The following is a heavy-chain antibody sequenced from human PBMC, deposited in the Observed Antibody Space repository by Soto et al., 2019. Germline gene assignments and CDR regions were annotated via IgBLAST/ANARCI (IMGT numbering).Heavy chain of an antibody. CDR2: IYWDEDK. Sequence: QITLKESGPTLVKPTQTLTLTCTFSGFSLSSSGVGVGWIRQPPGKAPEWLALIYWDEDKRYSPSLKTRLTITKDTSTNEVVLTMTNMYPVDTATYYCAHKGGRGAGMDVWGQGTTVTVSS. CDR3: AHKGGRGAGMDV. V-gene: IGHV2-5*02. D-gene: IGHD2-15*01. J-gene: IGHJ6*02. CDR1: GFSLSSSGVG.